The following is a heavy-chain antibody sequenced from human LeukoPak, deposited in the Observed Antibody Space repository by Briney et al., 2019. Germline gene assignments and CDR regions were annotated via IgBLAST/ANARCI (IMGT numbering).Heavy chain of an antibody. CDR1: GGSFSGYY. J-gene: IGHJ4*02. V-gene: IGHV4-34*01. Sequence: PSETLSLTCAVYGGSFSGYYSSSIRQPPGKGLEWIGEINHSGSNNYNPSLTSRVTISVDTSKNQFSLKLSSVTAADTAVYYCARGGIVVPALDYWGQGTLVTVSS. D-gene: IGHD2-2*01. CDR2: INHSGSN. CDR3: ARGGIVVPALDY.